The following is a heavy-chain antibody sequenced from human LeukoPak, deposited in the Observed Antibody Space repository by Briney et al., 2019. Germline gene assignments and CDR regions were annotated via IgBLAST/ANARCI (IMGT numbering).Heavy chain of an antibody. D-gene: IGHD3-10*01. Sequence: SETLSLTCTVSGGSISSSSYYWGWIRQPPGKGLEWIGSIYYSGSTYYNPSLKSRVTISVDTSKNQFSLKLSSVTAADTAVYYCARWGSGSPSDYYYYYYMDVWGKGTTVTVSS. CDR2: IYYSGST. V-gene: IGHV4-39*01. J-gene: IGHJ6*03. CDR1: GGSISSSSYY. CDR3: ARWGSGSPSDYYYYYYMDV.